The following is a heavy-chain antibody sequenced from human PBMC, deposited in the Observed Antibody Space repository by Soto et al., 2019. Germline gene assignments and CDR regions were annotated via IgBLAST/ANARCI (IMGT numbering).Heavy chain of an antibody. J-gene: IGHJ5*02. Sequence: QVQLQESGPGLVKPSQTLSLTCTVSGGSISSGGYYWSWIRQHPGKGLEWMGYIYDSGSTYYNPSHKSRLTISVDTSKNEFSLQLRAVTAPVTAVYSCARGGARITIFRVVIYEGNWFDPWGQGTPVTVSS. CDR1: GGSISSGGYY. D-gene: IGHD3-3*01. CDR2: IYDSGST. V-gene: IGHV4-31*03. CDR3: ARGGARITIFRVVIYEGNWFDP.